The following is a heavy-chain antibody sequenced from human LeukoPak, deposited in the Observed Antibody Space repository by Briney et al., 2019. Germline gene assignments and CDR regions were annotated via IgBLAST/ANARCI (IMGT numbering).Heavy chain of an antibody. Sequence: GGSLRLSCSASGFTFSNYAMRWVRQAPGKGLEYVSGISSNGGSTPYADSVKGRFTISRDNSKNTLYLQMSSLRAEDTAVYYCVRDLHSGTLGFCDYWGQGTLVTVSS. D-gene: IGHD3-3*01. CDR3: VRDLHSGTLGFCDY. V-gene: IGHV3-64D*06. CDR2: ISSNGGST. J-gene: IGHJ4*02. CDR1: GFTFSNYA.